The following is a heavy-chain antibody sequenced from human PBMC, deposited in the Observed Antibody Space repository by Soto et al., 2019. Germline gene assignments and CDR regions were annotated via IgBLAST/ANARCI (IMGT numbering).Heavy chain of an antibody. Sequence: QVQLVESGGGVVQPARSLRLSCAASGFIFSSYGMHWVRQAPGKGREWVAVISYEGSHTYYADSVKDRFTITRDNSKNALYLQINSLRAEDTAVYYCAKEVHCGGGSCSWSEGVGYWGQGTVLTVSS. D-gene: IGHD2-15*01. CDR2: ISYEGSHT. J-gene: IGHJ4*02. CDR1: GFIFSSYG. CDR3: AKEVHCGGGSCSWSEGVGY. V-gene: IGHV3-30*18.